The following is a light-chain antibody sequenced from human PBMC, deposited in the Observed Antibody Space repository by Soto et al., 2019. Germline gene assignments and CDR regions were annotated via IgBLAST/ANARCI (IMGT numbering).Light chain of an antibody. CDR3: ATWDDRLNGWV. V-gene: IGLV1-44*01. Sequence: QSVLTQAPSVSGTPGQRVTISCSGNIPNNGTNTVNWYQQLPGPAPKLLIYITNLRPSGVPDRFSGSKSGSSASLAISGLQSDDDANYFCATWDDRLNGWVFGGGTKLTVL. CDR2: ITN. J-gene: IGLJ3*02. CDR1: IPNNGTNT.